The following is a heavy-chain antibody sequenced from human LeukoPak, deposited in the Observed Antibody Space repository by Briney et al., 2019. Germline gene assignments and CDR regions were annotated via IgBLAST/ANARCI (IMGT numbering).Heavy chain of an antibody. CDR3: ARVSCSSTSCPRRDALDV. D-gene: IGHD2-2*01. J-gene: IGHJ3*01. CDR1: GGSISSGGYY. CDR2: IYYSGST. V-gene: IGHV4-31*03. Sequence: SETLSPTCTVSGGSISSGGYYWSWIRQHPGKGLEWIGYIYYSGSTYYNPSLKSRVTISVDTSKNQFSLNLTSVTTADTAVYYCARVSCSSTSCPRRDALDVWGQGTMVTVSS.